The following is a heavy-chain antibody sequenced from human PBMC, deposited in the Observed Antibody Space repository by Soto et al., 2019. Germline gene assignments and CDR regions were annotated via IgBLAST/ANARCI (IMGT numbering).Heavy chain of an antibody. Sequence: ASVKVSCKAPGYTFPSYGISWVRQAPGQGLEWMGWINAGNGNTKYSQKFQGRVTITRDTSASTAYMELSSLRSEDTAVYYCARAVAVAAEFDYWGQGTLVTVS. CDR2: INAGNGNT. CDR3: ARAVAVAAEFDY. D-gene: IGHD6-19*01. V-gene: IGHV1-3*01. CDR1: GYTFPSYG. J-gene: IGHJ4*02.